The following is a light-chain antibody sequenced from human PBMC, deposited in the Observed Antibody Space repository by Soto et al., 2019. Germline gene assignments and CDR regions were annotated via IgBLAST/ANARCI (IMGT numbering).Light chain of an antibody. CDR1: QSVSSK. Sequence: ETVMTQSPATLSVSPGERATLSCRASQSVSSKLVWYQQKPGQAPRLLIYGASTRATGVPARFSGSGSGTEFTLTISSLQSEDFAVYYCQQFRNWPWTFGQGTKVDIK. V-gene: IGKV3-15*01. CDR3: QQFRNWPWT. J-gene: IGKJ1*01. CDR2: GAS.